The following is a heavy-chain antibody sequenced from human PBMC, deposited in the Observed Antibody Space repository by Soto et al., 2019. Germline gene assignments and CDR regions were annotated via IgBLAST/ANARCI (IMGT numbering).Heavy chain of an antibody. D-gene: IGHD2-21*02. CDR1: GYSFTASY. CDR2: INPTNGAT. V-gene: IGHV1-2*02. Sequence: QVQLVQSEAEIRKPGASVKVSCKASGYSFTASYIHWVRQVPGQGLEGMGWINPTNGATNCAQKFQGRVTMTRETSITTAAMELSSLRFDDTAMYYCARDLEARLLTYGLDPWGQGTLVTVSS. CDR3: ARDLEARLLTYGLDP. J-gene: IGHJ5*02.